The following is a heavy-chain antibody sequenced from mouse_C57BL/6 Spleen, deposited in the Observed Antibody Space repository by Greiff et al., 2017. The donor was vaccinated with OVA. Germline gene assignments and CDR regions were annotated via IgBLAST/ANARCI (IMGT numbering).Heavy chain of an antibody. CDR2: ISDGGSYT. CDR3: ARDMALYYFDY. J-gene: IGHJ2*01. D-gene: IGHD1-1*02. V-gene: IGHV5-4*01. Sequence: EVHLVESGGGLVKPGGSLKLSCAASGFTFSSYAMSWVRQTPEKRLEWVATISDGGSYTYYPDNVKGRFTISRDNAKNNLYLQMSHLKSEDTAMYYCARDMALYYFDYWGQGTTLTVSS. CDR1: GFTFSSYA.